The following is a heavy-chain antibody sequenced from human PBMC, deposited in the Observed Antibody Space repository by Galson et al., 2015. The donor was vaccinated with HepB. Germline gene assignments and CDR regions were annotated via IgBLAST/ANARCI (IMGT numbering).Heavy chain of an antibody. J-gene: IGHJ4*02. CDR3: ARESPRAGSTTIDY. V-gene: IGHV4-4*07. Sequence: SETLSLTCTVSGGSISSYYWSWIRQPAGKGLEWIGRIYTSGSTNYNPSLKSRVTMSVDTSKNQFSLKPSSVTAADTAVYYCARESPRAGSTTIDYWGQGTLVTVSS. D-gene: IGHD6-19*01. CDR1: GGSISSYY. CDR2: IYTSGST.